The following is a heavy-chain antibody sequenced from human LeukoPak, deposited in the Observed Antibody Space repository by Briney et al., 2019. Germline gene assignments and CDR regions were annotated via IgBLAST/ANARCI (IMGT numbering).Heavy chain of an antibody. J-gene: IGHJ4*02. V-gene: IGHV4-61*02. D-gene: IGHD2-15*01. CDR1: GDSINSGNYY. Sequence: SETLSLTCTVSGDSINSGNYYWNWIRQPAGKGLEWIGRIYTSGSTNYNPSLKSRVTISVDTSENQFSLKLSSVTAADTAVYYCAREDRYCSGGSCYSWGQGTLVTVSS. CDR3: AREDRYCSGGSCYS. CDR2: IYTSGST.